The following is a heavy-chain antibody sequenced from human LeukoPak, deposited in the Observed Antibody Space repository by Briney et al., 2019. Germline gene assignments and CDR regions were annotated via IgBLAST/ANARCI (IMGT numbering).Heavy chain of an antibody. J-gene: IGHJ6*02. D-gene: IGHD5-12*01. CDR1: GCTFSNYR. Sequence: PGGSLRLSCAASGCTFSNYRMHWVRQAPGKGLEWVAVITSATNKKYYADPVKGRVTISRDNSKNTLYLQMNILRGEDTAVDYCEKDQRGYRGYDHPYYYYYGMDVWGQGTTVTVSS. V-gene: IGHV3-30*18. CDR3: EKDQRGYRGYDHPYYYYYGMDV. CDR2: ITSATNKK.